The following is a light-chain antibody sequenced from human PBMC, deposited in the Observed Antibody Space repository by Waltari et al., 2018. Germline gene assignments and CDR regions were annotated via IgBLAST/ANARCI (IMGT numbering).Light chain of an antibody. V-gene: IGLV3-19*01. J-gene: IGLJ2*01. Sequence: SSELNQDPAVSVALGQTVKVSCQGAIVGTSYPTWCKQKPGQAPILIIYGKNNRPSGIPDRFSASSSGDTASLVITGAQAEDEAVYYCGSRDSDGDVIFGGGTKLTVL. CDR3: GSRDSDGDVI. CDR2: GKN. CDR1: IVGTSY.